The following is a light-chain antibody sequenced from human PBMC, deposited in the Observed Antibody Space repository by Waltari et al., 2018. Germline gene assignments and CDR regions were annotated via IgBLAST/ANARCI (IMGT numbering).Light chain of an antibody. V-gene: IGKV1-5*03. CDR2: KAS. CDR1: QSISSW. CDR3: QQYNSYSWT. J-gene: IGKJ1*01. Sequence: DIQMTQSPSTLSASVGDRVTITCRASQSISSWLAWYQQKPGKAPTLLIYKASSLESGVPSRFSGSGSGTEFTLTISSLQHDDFATYYCQQYNSYSWTFGQGTKVEIK.